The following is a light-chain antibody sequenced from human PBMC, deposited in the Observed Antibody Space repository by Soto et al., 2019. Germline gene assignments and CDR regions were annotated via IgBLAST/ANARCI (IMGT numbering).Light chain of an antibody. CDR1: QSINSW. CDR3: QHYNSYSEA. V-gene: IGKV1-5*03. J-gene: IGKJ1*01. CDR2: KAS. Sequence: DIQMSQSPSTLSASVGDRVTITCRASQSINSWLAWYQQKPGKAPKLLIYKASTLESGVPSSFSGSGSGTEFTLTISSLQPDDFATYYCQHYNSYSEAFGQGTKVDIK.